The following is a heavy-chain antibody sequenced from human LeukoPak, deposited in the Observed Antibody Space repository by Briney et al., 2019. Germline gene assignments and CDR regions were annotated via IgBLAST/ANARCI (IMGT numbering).Heavy chain of an antibody. D-gene: IGHD5-18*01. CDR1: GYTFTSYD. J-gene: IGHJ6*03. CDR3: ARGPPIRGYRYGYDTGYYYSYSMDV. CDR2: MNPISGNT. Sequence: GVSVKVSCKASGYTFTSYDINWVRQATGQGLEWMGWMNPISGNTGHAQKFQGRVTMTRDTSISTAYMELSSLRSEDTAVYYCARGPPIRGYRYGYDTGYYYSYSMDVWGKGTTVTISS. V-gene: IGHV1-8*01.